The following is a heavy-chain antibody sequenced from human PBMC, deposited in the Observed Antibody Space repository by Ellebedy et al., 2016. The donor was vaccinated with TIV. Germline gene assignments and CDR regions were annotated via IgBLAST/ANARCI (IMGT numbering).Heavy chain of an antibody. CDR1: GFTFSNYW. CDR3: ARDAYPYAMDV. CDR2: IKQDGSEI. J-gene: IGHJ6*02. D-gene: IGHD2-2*02. Sequence: GESLKISCAVSGFTFSNYWMSWARQAPGTGLEWVATIKQDGSEIHYVDSVKGRFTISRDNAKNSLYLQMNSLRVEDTALYYCARDAYPYAMDVWGQGTTVTVSS. V-gene: IGHV3-7*03.